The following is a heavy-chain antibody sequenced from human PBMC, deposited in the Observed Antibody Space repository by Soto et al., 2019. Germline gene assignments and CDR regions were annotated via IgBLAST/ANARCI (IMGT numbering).Heavy chain of an antibody. CDR3: AREIYSGYDDAFDI. CDR2: IGESGTPT. Sequence: GGSLRLSCAASGFTFSSYAMKWVRQAPGKGLEWVSLIGESGTPTYYADSVKGRFTISRDNSKNTLYLQMNSLRAEDTAVYYCAREIYSGYDDAFDIWGQGTMVTVSS. CDR1: GFTFSSYA. D-gene: IGHD5-12*01. V-gene: IGHV3-23*01. J-gene: IGHJ3*02.